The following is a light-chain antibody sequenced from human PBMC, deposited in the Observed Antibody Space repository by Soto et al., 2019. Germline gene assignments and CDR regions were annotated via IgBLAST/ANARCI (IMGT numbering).Light chain of an antibody. Sequence: EIVMTQSPATLSVSPGERATLSCRASQSVSSNLAWYQQKPGQAPRLLIYGASTRATGIPARFSGSGSGPEFTLTISSLQSEDFAVDYCQQYNNWPPGTFGQGTKLEIK. CDR1: QSVSSN. V-gene: IGKV3-15*01. J-gene: IGKJ2*01. CDR2: GAS. CDR3: QQYNNWPPGT.